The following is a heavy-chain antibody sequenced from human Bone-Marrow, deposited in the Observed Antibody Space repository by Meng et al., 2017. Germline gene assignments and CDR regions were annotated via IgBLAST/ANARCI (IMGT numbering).Heavy chain of an antibody. J-gene: IGHJ4*02. Sequence: SETLSLTCTVSGGSISSGYYWGWIRQPPGKGLEWIGSIYHSGSTYYNPSLKSRVTISVDTSKNQFSLKLSSVTAADTAVYYCASSPGCSSISCPAGYWGQGTLVTVSS. CDR1: GGSISSGYY. D-gene: IGHD2-2*01. V-gene: IGHV4-38-2*02. CDR3: ASSPGCSSISCPAGY. CDR2: IYHSGST.